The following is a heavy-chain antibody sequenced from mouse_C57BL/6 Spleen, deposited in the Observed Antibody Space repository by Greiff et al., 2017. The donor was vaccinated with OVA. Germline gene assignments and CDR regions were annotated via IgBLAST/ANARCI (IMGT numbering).Heavy chain of an antibody. J-gene: IGHJ3*01. D-gene: IGHD2-2*01. Sequence: QVQLQQSGAELVRPGASVTLSCKASGYTFTDYEMHWVKQTPVHGLEWIGAIDPETGGTAYNQKFKGKAILTADKSSSTAYMELRSLTSEDSAVYYCTRSGIYYGYDAGTGGFAYWGQGTLVTVSA. CDR3: TRSGIYYGYDAGTGGFAY. CDR2: IDPETGGT. V-gene: IGHV1-15*01. CDR1: GYTFTDYE.